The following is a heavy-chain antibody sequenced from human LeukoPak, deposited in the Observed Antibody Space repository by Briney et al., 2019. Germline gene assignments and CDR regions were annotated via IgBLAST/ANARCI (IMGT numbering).Heavy chain of an antibody. J-gene: IGHJ4*02. CDR1: GFTFSSYS. D-gene: IGHD6-13*01. V-gene: IGHV3-21*01. CDR3: ARDHRGGSSSFDY. Sequence: GGSLRLSCAASGFTFSSYSMNWVRRAPGKGLEWVSSISSSSSYIYYADSVKGRFTISRDNAKNSLYLQMNSLRAEDTAVYYCARDHRGGSSSFDYWGQGTLVTVSS. CDR2: ISSSSSYI.